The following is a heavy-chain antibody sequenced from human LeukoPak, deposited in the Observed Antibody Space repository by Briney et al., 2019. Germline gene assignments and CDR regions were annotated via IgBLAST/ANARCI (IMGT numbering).Heavy chain of an antibody. J-gene: IGHJ4*02. CDR1: GFTVSSSY. CDR2: IYSGGRT. V-gene: IGHV3-53*01. CDR3: ARGKYCSGGSCWYFDY. Sequence: GGSLRLSCAASGFTVSSSYMSWVRQAPGKGLEWVSVIYSGGRTYYADSVKGRFTISRDNSKNTLFLQMNSLRAEDTAVYYCARGKYCSGGSCWYFDYWGQGTLVTVSS. D-gene: IGHD2-15*01.